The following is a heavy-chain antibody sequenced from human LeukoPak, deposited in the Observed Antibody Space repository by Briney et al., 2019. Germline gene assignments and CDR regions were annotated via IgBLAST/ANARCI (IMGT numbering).Heavy chain of an antibody. V-gene: IGHV1-69*05. CDR2: IIPIFGTA. CDR3: AREGHLDGYNYFYFDY. D-gene: IGHD5-24*01. J-gene: IGHJ4*02. CDR1: GGTFSSYA. Sequence: SVKVSCKASGGTFSSYAISWVRQAPGQGLEWMGGIIPIFGTANYAQKFQGRATITTDESTSTAYMELSSLRSEDTAVYYCAREGHLDGYNYFYFDYWGQGTLVTVSS.